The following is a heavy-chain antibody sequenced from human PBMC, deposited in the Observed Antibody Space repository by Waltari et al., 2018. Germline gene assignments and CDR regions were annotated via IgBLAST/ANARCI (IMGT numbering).Heavy chain of an antibody. V-gene: IGHV5-51*01. CDR3: ARGQPQGYLYCSSTSCLAAGFDH. CDR2: IYPGDSDT. Sequence: EVQLVQSGAEVKKPGESLKISCKGSGYSFTSYWIGWVRQMPGKGLEWMGIIYPGDSDTIYSPSFQGQVTISADKSISTAYLQWSSLKASDTAMYYCARGQPQGYLYCSSTSCLAAGFDHWGQGTLVTVSS. D-gene: IGHD2-2*01. CDR1: GYSFTSYW. J-gene: IGHJ4*02.